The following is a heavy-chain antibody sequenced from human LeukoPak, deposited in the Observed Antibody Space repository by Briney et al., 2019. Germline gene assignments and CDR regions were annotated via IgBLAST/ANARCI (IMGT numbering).Heavy chain of an antibody. CDR1: GGSFSGYF. CDR2: VNHSGGT. D-gene: IGHD6-19*01. V-gene: IGHV4-34*01. Sequence: PSETLSLTCAVYGGSFSGYFWNWIRQPPGKGLEWIGEVNHSGGTNYNPSLKSRVTISLDTSKNQFSLKLSSVTAADTAVCYCARLQRAAGIAVAGSLDYWGQGTLVTVSS. CDR3: ARLQRAAGIAVAGSLDY. J-gene: IGHJ4*02.